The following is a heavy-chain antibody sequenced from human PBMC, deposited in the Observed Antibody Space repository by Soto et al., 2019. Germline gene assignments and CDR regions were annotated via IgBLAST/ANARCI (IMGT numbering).Heavy chain of an antibody. J-gene: IGHJ5*02. CDR1: GFTLRSYL. D-gene: IGHD5-18*01. CDR3: VREGAAGYFPT. V-gene: IGHV3-30-3*01. Sequence: QVQLVESGGGVVQPGTSLTLSCAVSGFTLRSYLVHWVRQAPGKGLEWMALILKDENNRYYADSVKGRFTISRDNTRNTLYLHMTSLRDEDTAIYYCVREGAAGYFPTWGQGTLVTVST. CDR2: ILKDENNR.